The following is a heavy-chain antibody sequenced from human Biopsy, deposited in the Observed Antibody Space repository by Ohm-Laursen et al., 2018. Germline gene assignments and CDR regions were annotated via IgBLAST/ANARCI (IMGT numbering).Heavy chain of an antibody. Sequence: SLRLSCAASGFMFSASWMSWVRQAPGKGLEWVANINPDGSVKYFADSVKGRFTISRDNAENSMYLQMNSLRLDDTALYYCVRTFRNYDFLDSWGQGTLVTVSS. D-gene: IGHD3-22*01. J-gene: IGHJ1*01. CDR2: INPDGSVK. V-gene: IGHV3-7*03. CDR1: GFMFSASW. CDR3: VRTFRNYDFLDS.